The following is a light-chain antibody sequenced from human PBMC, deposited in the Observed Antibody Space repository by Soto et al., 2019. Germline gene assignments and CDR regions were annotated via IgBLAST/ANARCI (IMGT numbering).Light chain of an antibody. CDR3: SSYTFSSTLV. Sequence: QSALTQPASVSGSPGQSITISCTGTSSDVGSYNYVSWYQQYPGKAPKLMIYDVSNRPSGVPNRFSGSKSGNTASLTISGLQAEDEADYYCSSYTFSSTLVFGGGTKLTVL. CDR1: SSDVGSYNY. CDR2: DVS. V-gene: IGLV2-14*01. J-gene: IGLJ2*01.